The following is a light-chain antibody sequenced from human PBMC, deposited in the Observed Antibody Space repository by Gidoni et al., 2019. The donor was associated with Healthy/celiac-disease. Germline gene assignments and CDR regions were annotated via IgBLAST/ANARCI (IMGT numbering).Light chain of an antibody. CDR1: QSISSY. CDR3: QQSYSTPFT. J-gene: IGKJ3*01. Sequence: DIQMTQSPSSLSASVGDRVTIICRASQSISSYLNWYQQKPGKAPKVLIYAASSLQSGVQSRFSGSGSGTDFTLTISSLQPEDFATYYCQQSYSTPFTIXPXTTVDIK. V-gene: IGKV1-39*01. CDR2: AAS.